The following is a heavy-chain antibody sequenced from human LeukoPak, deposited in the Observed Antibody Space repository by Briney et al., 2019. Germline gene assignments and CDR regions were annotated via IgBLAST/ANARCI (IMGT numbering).Heavy chain of an antibody. V-gene: IGHV4-4*02. Sequence: SETLSLTCTVSGGSISSRNWWSWVRQPPGKGLEWIGEMYHSGSINYNPSLKSRVTISVDTSKNQFSLKLSSVTAADTAVYYCARQLYCSSTSCYIFTRRRGWFDPWGQGTLVTVSS. CDR2: MYHSGSI. J-gene: IGHJ5*02. CDR1: GGSISSRNW. CDR3: ARQLYCSSTSCYIFTRRRGWFDP. D-gene: IGHD2-2*02.